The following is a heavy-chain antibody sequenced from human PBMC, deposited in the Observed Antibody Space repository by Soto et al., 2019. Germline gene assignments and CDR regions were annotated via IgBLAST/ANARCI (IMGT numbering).Heavy chain of an antibody. D-gene: IGHD3-3*01. Sequence: SVKVSCKASGCTFSSYAISWVRQAPGQGLEWMGGIIPIFGTANYAQKFQGRVTITADKSTSTAYMELSSLRSEDTAVYYCARVRDFWSGYYDYWGQGTLVTVSS. J-gene: IGHJ4*02. V-gene: IGHV1-69*06. CDR3: ARVRDFWSGYYDY. CDR2: IIPIFGTA. CDR1: GCTFSSYA.